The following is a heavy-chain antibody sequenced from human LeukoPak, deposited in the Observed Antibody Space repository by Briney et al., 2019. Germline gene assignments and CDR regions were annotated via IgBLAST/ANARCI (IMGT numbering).Heavy chain of an antibody. D-gene: IGHD6-13*01. V-gene: IGHV3-74*01. CDR3: VRAKGGPGSTWAFDI. CDR2: LNSGGNYS. CDR1: GFTYNNYW. J-gene: IGHJ3*02. Sequence: GRALSLSCAASGFTYNNYWMHGVRQAPGQGLVWVSRLNSGGNYSAFADSMKGRFTISRDNAKNTLYMEMNSLRGQDTAVYFRVRAKGGPGSTWAFDIWGQGTMVTVSS.